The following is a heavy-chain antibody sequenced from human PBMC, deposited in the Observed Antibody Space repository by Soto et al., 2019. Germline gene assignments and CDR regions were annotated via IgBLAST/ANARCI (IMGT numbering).Heavy chain of an antibody. CDR2: IGTLHDA. D-gene: IGHD2-8*02. CDR1: GFTFSAFD. V-gene: IGHV3-13*01. J-gene: IGHJ5*02. Sequence: PGGSLRLSCAASGFTFSAFDMHWVRQATGKGLEWVAAIGTLHDAYYPDSVKGRFTISRENPKNSLYLPMNSLRAGDTAVYYCARQASYWHGGGGWFDPWGQGTLVTVSS. CDR3: ARQASYWHGGGGWFDP.